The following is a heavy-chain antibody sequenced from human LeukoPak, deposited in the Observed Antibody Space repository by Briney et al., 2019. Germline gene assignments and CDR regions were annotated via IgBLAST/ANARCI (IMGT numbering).Heavy chain of an antibody. CDR2: ISSSGSTI. Sequence: GGSLRLSCAASGFTFSSYEMNWVRQAPGKGLEWVSYISSSGSTIYYADSVKGRFTISRDNAKNSLYLQMNSLRAEDTAVYYCAGFGLIWYGMDVWGQGTTVTVSS. CDR1: GFTFSSYE. V-gene: IGHV3-48*03. J-gene: IGHJ6*02. D-gene: IGHD3/OR15-3a*01. CDR3: AGFGLIWYGMDV.